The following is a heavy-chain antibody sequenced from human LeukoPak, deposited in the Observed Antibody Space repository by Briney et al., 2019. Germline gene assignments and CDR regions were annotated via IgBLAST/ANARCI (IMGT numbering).Heavy chain of an antibody. J-gene: IGHJ4*02. CDR1: GFTFSSYG. CDR3: ARDVSYDSSGYYY. CDR2: IWYDGSNK. V-gene: IGHV3-33*01. Sequence: GGSLRLSCAASGFTFSSYGMHWVRQAPGKGLEWVAVIWYDGSNKYYADSVKGRFTISRDNSKNTLYLQMNSLRAEDTAVYYCARDVSYDSSGYYYWGQGTLVTVSS. D-gene: IGHD3-22*01.